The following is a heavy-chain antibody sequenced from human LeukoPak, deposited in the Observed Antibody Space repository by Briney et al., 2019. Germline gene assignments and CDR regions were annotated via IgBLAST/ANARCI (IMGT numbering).Heavy chain of an antibody. D-gene: IGHD6-6*01. CDR1: GFTFNNYA. V-gene: IGHV3-23*01. CDR3: AKDTYSSSPYYFDY. CDR2: ISSGGST. J-gene: IGHJ4*02. Sequence: SGGSLRLSCAAAGFTFNNYAMSWVRQAPGKGLKWVSGISSGGSTYYADSVKGRFTISRDNSKSTLFLQMNSLRAEDTAVYYCAKDTYSSSPYYFDYWGQGTLVTVSS.